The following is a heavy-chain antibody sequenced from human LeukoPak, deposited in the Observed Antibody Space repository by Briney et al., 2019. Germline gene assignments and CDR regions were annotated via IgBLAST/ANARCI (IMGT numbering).Heavy chain of an antibody. J-gene: IGHJ2*01. CDR1: GYTFTGYY. D-gene: IGHD2-21*02. V-gene: IGHV1-2*02. CDR2: INPNSGGA. Sequence: GASVKVSCKASGYTFTGYYMHWVRQAPGQGLEWMGWINPNSGGANYAQKFQGRVTMTRDTSISTAYMELTRLISDDTAVYYCARHYCGGDCYSRWYFDLWGRGTLVTVSS. CDR3: ARHYCGGDCYSRWYFDL.